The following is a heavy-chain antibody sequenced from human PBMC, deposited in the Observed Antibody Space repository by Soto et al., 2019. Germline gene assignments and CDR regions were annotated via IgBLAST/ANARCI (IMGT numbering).Heavy chain of an antibody. V-gene: IGHV4-30-4*01. CDR1: GGSISSGDYY. D-gene: IGHD1-26*01. Sequence: NPSETLSLTCTVSGGSISSGDYYWSWIRQPPGKGLEWIGYIYYSGSTYYNPSLKSRVTISVDTSKNQFSLKLSSVTAADTAVYYCARVIVGAIYFDYWGQGTLVTVSS. J-gene: IGHJ4*02. CDR2: IYYSGST. CDR3: ARVIVGAIYFDY.